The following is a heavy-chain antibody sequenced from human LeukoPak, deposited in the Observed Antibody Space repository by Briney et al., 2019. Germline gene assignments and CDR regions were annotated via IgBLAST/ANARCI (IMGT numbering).Heavy chain of an antibody. V-gene: IGHV1-46*01. Sequence: ASVKVSCKASGYTFTSYYMHWVRQAPGQGLEWMGIINPSGGSTSYAQKFQGRVTMTRDTSTSTVYVELSSLRSEDTAVYYCARAPPRKVYDILTGYLGDYFDYWGQGTLVTVSS. D-gene: IGHD3-9*01. CDR2: INPSGGST. J-gene: IGHJ4*02. CDR3: ARAPPRKVYDILTGYLGDYFDY. CDR1: GYTFTSYY.